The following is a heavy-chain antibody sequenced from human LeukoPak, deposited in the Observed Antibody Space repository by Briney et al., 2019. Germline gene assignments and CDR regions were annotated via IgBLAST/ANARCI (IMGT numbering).Heavy chain of an antibody. D-gene: IGHD2-2*01. CDR2: ISSSSSYI. CDR3: ASQLRSDYYYYGMDV. J-gene: IGHJ6*02. V-gene: IGHV3-21*04. CDR1: GFTFSSYS. Sequence: PGGSLRLSCAASGFTFSSYSMNWVRQAPGKGLEWVSSISSSSSYIYYADSVKGRFTISRDNAKNSLYLQMNSLRAEDTAVYYCASQLRSDYYYYGMDVWGQGTTVTVSS.